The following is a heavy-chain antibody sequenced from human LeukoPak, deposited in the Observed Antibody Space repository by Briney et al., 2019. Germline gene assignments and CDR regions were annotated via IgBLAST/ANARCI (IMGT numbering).Heavy chain of an antibody. CDR2: FDPEDGET. CDR1: GYTLTELS. J-gene: IGHJ5*02. V-gene: IGHV1-24*01. D-gene: IGHD6-6*01. Sequence: ASVKVSCKVSGYTLTELSMHWVRQAPGKGLEWMGGFDPEDGETIYAQKFQGRLTMTEDTSTDTTYMELSSLRSEDTAVYYCATLEYSSSSRNNWFDPWGQGTLVTVSS. CDR3: ATLEYSSSSRNNWFDP.